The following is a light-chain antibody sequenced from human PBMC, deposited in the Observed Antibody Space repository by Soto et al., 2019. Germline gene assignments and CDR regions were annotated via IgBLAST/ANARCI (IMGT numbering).Light chain of an antibody. Sequence: AIPLTQSPSSLSASVGDRVTITCRASQGISSALAWYQQKPGKAPKLLIYDASSLESGVPSRFSGSGSGTDFTLTISSLQPEDFATYYCQQFNNYITFGQGTRLEI. CDR1: QGISSA. CDR2: DAS. J-gene: IGKJ5*01. CDR3: QQFNNYIT. V-gene: IGKV1D-13*01.